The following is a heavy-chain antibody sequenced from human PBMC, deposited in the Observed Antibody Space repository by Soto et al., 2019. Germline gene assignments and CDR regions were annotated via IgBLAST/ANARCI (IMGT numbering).Heavy chain of an antibody. CDR3: AVAGTPQYFQH. D-gene: IGHD6-19*01. J-gene: IGHJ1*01. V-gene: IGHV3-53*01. CDR1: GFTVSSNY. CDR2: IYSGGST. Sequence: GGSLRLFCAPSGFTVSSNYMSSVRQAPGKGLEWVSVIYSGGSTYYADSVKGRFTISRDNSKNTLYLQMNSLRAEDTAVYYCAVAGTPQYFQHWGQGTLVTVSA.